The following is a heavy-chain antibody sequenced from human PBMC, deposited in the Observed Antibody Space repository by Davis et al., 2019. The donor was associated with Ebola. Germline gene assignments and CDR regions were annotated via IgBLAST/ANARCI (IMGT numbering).Heavy chain of an antibody. Sequence: GSLRLSCTVSGGSISSYYWSWIRQPPGKGLEWIGYIYYSGSTNYNPSLKSRVTISVDTSKNQFSLKLSSVTAADTAVYYCARWGDYYGSGSYYRAHYYGMDVWGQGTTVTVSS. CDR1: GGSISSYY. CDR3: ARWGDYYGSGSYYRAHYYGMDV. D-gene: IGHD3-10*01. J-gene: IGHJ6*02. V-gene: IGHV4-59*01. CDR2: IYYSGST.